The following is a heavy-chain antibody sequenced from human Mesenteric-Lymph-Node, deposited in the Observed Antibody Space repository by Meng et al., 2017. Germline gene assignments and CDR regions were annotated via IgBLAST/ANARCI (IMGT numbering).Heavy chain of an antibody. Sequence: GESLKISCVVSGLTFSTYCMRWVRQAPGKGLEWVANIKQEGSEKYYVDSVKGRFTISRDNAKNSLYLQLNSLRGDDTAMYYCASDLRGGTAHWGQGALVTVSS. CDR3: ASDLRGGTAH. CDR1: GLTFSTYC. CDR2: IKQEGSEK. V-gene: IGHV3-7*01. J-gene: IGHJ4*02. D-gene: IGHD1-26*01.